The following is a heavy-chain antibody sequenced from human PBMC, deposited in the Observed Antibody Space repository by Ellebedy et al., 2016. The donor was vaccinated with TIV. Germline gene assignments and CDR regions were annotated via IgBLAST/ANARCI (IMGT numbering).Heavy chain of an antibody. CDR3: VRHNFGTFLGGWLDP. Sequence: MPSETLSLTCTVSGGSIRSSYLSCIRHSPGQGLEWLGYVYYNGNTNYTPSLRARVTSSMDTSKSQFSLRLTSVTAADTAVYFCVRHNFGTFLGGWLDPWGQGTLVIVSS. J-gene: IGHJ5*02. D-gene: IGHD3/OR15-3a*01. V-gene: IGHV4-59*08. CDR2: VYYNGNT. CDR1: GGSIRSSY.